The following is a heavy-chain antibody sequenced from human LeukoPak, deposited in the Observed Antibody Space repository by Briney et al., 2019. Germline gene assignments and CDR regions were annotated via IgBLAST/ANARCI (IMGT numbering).Heavy chain of an antibody. Sequence: ASVKVSCKASGYTFTGYYMHWVRQAPGQGLEWMGWINPNSGGTNYAQKFQGRVTMTRDTSISTAYMELSNLRSEDTAVYYCARAFPYAYYYDSSGYYDYWGQGTLVTVSS. CDR1: GYTFTGYY. CDR3: ARAFPYAYYYDSSGYYDY. J-gene: IGHJ4*02. V-gene: IGHV1-2*02. D-gene: IGHD3-22*01. CDR2: INPNSGGT.